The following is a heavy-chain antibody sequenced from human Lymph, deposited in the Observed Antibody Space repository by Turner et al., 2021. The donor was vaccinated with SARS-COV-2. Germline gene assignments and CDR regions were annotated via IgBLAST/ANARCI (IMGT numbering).Heavy chain of an antibody. CDR2: INPNSGGT. J-gene: IGHJ6*02. Sequence: VQLVQSGAEENKTGASVTVSCKASGYTVPGYYMQWVRQAPGQGLEWMGWINPNSGGTNYAQKFQGRVTMTSDTSISTAYMELSRLRSDDTALYYCARDVERYNDFWSGYSGGYGLDVWGQGTTVTVSS. V-gene: IGHV1-2*02. D-gene: IGHD3-3*01. CDR3: ARDVERYNDFWSGYSGGYGLDV. CDR1: GYTVPGYY.